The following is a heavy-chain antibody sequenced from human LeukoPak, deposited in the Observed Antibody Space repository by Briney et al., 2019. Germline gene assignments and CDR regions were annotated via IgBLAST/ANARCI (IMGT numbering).Heavy chain of an antibody. CDR3: ARAHSSGYYRYFDL. J-gene: IGHJ2*01. D-gene: IGHD3-22*01. CDR1: GYIFTDYH. CDR2: INPSGGST. Sequence: ASVKVSCKTSGYIFTDYHFHWVRQAPGQGLEWMGIINPSGGSTNYAQKFQGRVTMTRDTSTSTVYMELSSLRSEDTAVYYCARAHSSGYYRYFDLWGRGTLVTVSS. V-gene: IGHV1-46*01.